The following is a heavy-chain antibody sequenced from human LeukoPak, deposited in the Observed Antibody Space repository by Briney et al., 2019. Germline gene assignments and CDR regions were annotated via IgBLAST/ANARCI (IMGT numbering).Heavy chain of an antibody. D-gene: IGHD2-15*01. CDR1: GYSISSGYY. CDR2: IYTSGST. V-gene: IGHV4-4*07. CDR3: ARDLSTAWWDY. J-gene: IGHJ4*02. Sequence: SETLSLTCTVSGYSISSGYYWGWIRQPAGKGLEWIGRIYTSGSTNYNPSLKSRVTMSVDTSKNQFSLKLSSVTAADTAVYYCARDLSTAWWDYWGQGTLVTVSS.